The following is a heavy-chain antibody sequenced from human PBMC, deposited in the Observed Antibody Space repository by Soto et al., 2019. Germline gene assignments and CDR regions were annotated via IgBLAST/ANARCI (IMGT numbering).Heavy chain of an antibody. V-gene: IGHV3-21*01. J-gene: IGHJ6*02. D-gene: IGHD3-10*01. CDR1: GFTFSSYS. CDR2: ISSSSSYI. CDR3: ARFGGVRGVIRYGMDV. Sequence: PGGSLRLSCAASGFTFSSYSMNWVRQAPGKGLEWVSSISSSSSYIYYADSVKGRFTISRDNAKNSLYLQMNGLRAEDTAVYYCARFGGVRGVIRYGMDVWGQGTTVTVSS.